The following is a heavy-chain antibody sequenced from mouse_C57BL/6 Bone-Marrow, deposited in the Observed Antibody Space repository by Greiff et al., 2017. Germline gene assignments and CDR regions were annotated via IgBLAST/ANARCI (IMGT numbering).Heavy chain of an antibody. CDR1: GYTFTSYW. D-gene: IGHD2-3*01. CDR2: IHPNSGST. J-gene: IGHJ2*01. V-gene: IGHV1-64*01. CDR3: ARWLLRRDYFDY. Sequence: QVQLQQPGAELVKPGASVKLSCKASGYTFTSYWMNWVKQRPGQGLEWIGMIHPNSGSTNYNEKFKSKATLTVDKSSSTAYMQLSSLTSEDSAVYYCARWLLRRDYFDYWGQGTTLTVSS.